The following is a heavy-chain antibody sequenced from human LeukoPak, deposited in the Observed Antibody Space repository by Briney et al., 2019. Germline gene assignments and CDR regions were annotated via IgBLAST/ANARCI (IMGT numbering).Heavy chain of an antibody. V-gene: IGHV3-23*01. Sequence: GGSLRLSCTASGVTFSSYAMSWVRQAPGKGLEWVAGISAGGGRTYYAASVKGPFINSRDNSKDTLYLQMDSLKADGTAGHYRARGGSGSWGGDFDYWGQGTLVTVSS. D-gene: IGHD3-10*01. CDR1: GVTFSSYA. CDR2: ISAGGGRT. J-gene: IGHJ4*02. CDR3: ARGGSGSWGGDFDY.